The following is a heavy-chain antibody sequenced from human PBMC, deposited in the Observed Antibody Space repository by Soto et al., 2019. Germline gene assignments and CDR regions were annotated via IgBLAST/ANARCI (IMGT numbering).Heavy chain of an antibody. CDR1: GFSVSTSGVG. CDR2: IYWDGDE. J-gene: IGHJ6*02. Sequence: QITLKESSPTLVKPTQTLTLTCTFSGFSVSTSGVGVAWIRQPPGKALEWLALIYWDGDERYSPFLQSRVTITKDTSKNQVVLTMTNMDPVDTATYYCAHKGGRGAGMDVWGQGTTVTVSS. V-gene: IGHV2-5*02. D-gene: IGHD2-15*01. CDR3: AHKGGRGAGMDV.